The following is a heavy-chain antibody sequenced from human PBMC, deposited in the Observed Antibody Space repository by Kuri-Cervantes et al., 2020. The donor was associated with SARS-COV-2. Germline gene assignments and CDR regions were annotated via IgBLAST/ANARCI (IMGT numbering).Heavy chain of an antibody. Sequence: GGSLRLSCAASGFTFSSYSMNWVRQAPGKGLEWVSSISSSSSYIYYADSVKGRFTISRDNAKNSLYLQMNSLRAEDTAVYYCAREGAEVGYCSNWGQGTLVTVSS. CDR1: GFTFSSYS. CDR3: AREGAEVGYCSN. V-gene: IGHV3-21*01. J-gene: IGHJ4*02. CDR2: ISSSSSYI. D-gene: IGHD2-2*01.